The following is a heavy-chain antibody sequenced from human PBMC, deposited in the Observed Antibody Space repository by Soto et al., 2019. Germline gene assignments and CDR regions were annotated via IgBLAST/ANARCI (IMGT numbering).Heavy chain of an antibody. D-gene: IGHD2-2*01. Sequence: VASVKVSCKASGYTFTNYSMHWVRQAPGQRLEWMGWINADNGNTKYSQKLQGRVTITRDTSASTAYMELSRLRSGDTAVYYCGRNSVSRWSVVVPAAIVPHYYGMDVWGQGTTVTVSS. CDR3: GRNSVSRWSVVVPAAIVPHYYGMDV. J-gene: IGHJ6*02. CDR2: INADNGNT. CDR1: GYTFTNYS. V-gene: IGHV1-3*01.